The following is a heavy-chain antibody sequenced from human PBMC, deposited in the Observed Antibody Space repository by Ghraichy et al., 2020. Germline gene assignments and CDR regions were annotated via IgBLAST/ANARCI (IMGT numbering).Heavy chain of an antibody. Sequence: GGSLRLSCAASGFTFSGASMNWVRQAPGKALEWLSYIDSSSSTIFYADSVKGRFTISRDNAKNSLYLQMNSLRSDDTAVYYCARDVVTTSRDWWGQGTLVTVSS. CDR1: GFTFSGAS. CDR3: ARDVVTTSRDW. D-gene: IGHD1-14*01. CDR2: IDSSSSTI. V-gene: IGHV3-48*01. J-gene: IGHJ4*02.